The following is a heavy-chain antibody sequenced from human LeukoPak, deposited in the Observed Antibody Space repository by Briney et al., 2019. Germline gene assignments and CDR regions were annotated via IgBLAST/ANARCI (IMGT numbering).Heavy chain of an antibody. CDR2: IYPGDSDT. Sequence: GEALKIAGRGSGYSVTSYGIGWVRQMPGKGLEWRGIIYPGDSDTRYSPSFQGQVTISADKSVNTAYLQWSSLKASHKAMYYCARYYCDSSGYWLDYWGQGTLVTVSS. D-gene: IGHD3-22*01. CDR1: GYSVTSYG. CDR3: ARYYCDSSGYWLDY. V-gene: IGHV5-51*01. J-gene: IGHJ4*02.